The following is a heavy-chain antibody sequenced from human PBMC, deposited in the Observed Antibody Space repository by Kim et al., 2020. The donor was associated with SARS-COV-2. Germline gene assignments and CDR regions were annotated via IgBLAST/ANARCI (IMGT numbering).Heavy chain of an antibody. CDR3: ARILPTWGAHFDY. J-gene: IGHJ4*02. V-gene: IGHV2-26*01. D-gene: IGHD1-26*01. Sequence: YSTSLKSRLTISKDTSKSQVVLTMTNMYPVDTATYYCARILPTWGAHFDYWGQGTLVTVSS.